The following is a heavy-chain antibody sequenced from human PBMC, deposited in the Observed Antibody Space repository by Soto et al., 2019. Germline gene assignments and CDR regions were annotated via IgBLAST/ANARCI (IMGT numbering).Heavy chain of an antibody. D-gene: IGHD2-15*01. V-gene: IGHV3-21*01. Sequence: LRLSCAASGFTFSSYSMNWVRQAPGKGLEWVSSISSSSSYIYYADSVKGRFTISRDNAKNSLYLQMNSLRAEDTAVYYCARLPSDCSGGSCYSPAFDIWGQGTMVTVSS. CDR3: ARLPSDCSGGSCYSPAFDI. CDR2: ISSSSSYI. CDR1: GFTFSSYS. J-gene: IGHJ3*02.